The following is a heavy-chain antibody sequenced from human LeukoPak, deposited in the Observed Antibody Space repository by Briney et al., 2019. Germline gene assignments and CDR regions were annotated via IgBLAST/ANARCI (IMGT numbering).Heavy chain of an antibody. CDR3: TRHDSSWYQDY. V-gene: IGHV3-73*01. J-gene: IGHJ4*02. Sequence: GGSLRLSCAASGFTFSGSAMHWVRQASGKGLEWVGRIRSKANSYATAYAASVKGRFTISRDDSKNTAYLQMSSLKTEDTAVYYCTRHDSSWYQDYWGQGTLVTVSS. CDR2: IRSKANSYAT. D-gene: IGHD6-13*01. CDR1: GFTFSGSA.